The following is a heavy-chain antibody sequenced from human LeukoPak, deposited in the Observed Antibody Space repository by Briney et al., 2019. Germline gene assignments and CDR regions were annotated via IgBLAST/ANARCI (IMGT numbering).Heavy chain of an antibody. CDR3: ARVKLWIAAAGTKTYYGMDV. V-gene: IGHV3-7*01. CDR2: IKYDGSEK. D-gene: IGHD6-13*01. Sequence: GGSLRLSCAVSGFTFSSYCMSWVRQAPGKGLEWVANIKYDGSEKYYVDSVKGRFTISRDNAKNSLYLQMNSLRAEDTAVYYCARVKLWIAAAGTKTYYGMDVWGQGTTVTVSS. CDR1: GFTFSSYC. J-gene: IGHJ6*02.